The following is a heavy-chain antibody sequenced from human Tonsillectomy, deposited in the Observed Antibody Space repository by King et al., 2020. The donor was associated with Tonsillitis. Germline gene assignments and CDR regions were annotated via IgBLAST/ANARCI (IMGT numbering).Heavy chain of an antibody. Sequence: VQLVESGGGVVQPGRSLRLSCAASGFTFSSFAMHGVRQAPDKGLECVAVILYDGSKTYYADSVKVRFTISRDNSKNMSYLQMNSLRPEDTAMYYCARDGAYYGSGSPLKYWGQGTLVTVSS. CDR2: ILYDGSKT. J-gene: IGHJ4*02. CDR1: GFTFSSFA. CDR3: ARDGAYYGSGSPLKY. V-gene: IGHV3-30-3*01. D-gene: IGHD3-10*01.